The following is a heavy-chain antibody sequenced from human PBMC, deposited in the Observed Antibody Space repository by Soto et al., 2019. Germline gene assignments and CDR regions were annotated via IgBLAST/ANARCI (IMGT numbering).Heavy chain of an antibody. J-gene: IGHJ4*02. CDR2: IDPSDSYT. V-gene: IGHV5-10-1*01. D-gene: IGHD3-22*01. CDR1: GYSFTSYW. CDR3: ARQLGRYYDSSGYPFGY. Sequence: GESLKISCKGSGYSFTSYWISWVRQMPGKGLEWVGRIDPSDSYTNYSPSFQGHVTISADKSISTAYLQWSSLKASDTAMYYCARQLGRYYDSSGYPFGYWGQGTLVTVSS.